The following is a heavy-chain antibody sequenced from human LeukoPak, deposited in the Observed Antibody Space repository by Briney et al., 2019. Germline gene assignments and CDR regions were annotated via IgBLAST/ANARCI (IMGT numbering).Heavy chain of an antibody. CDR1: GYTFTSYY. CDR2: INPSGGST. D-gene: IGHD1-1*01. Sequence: ASVKFSCKACGYTFTSYYMHWVRQVPGQGLEWMGIINPSGGSTSYAQKFQGRVTMTRDTSTSTVYMELRSLRSDDTAVYYCARGSDWNESDYWGQGTLVTVSS. CDR3: ARGSDWNESDY. J-gene: IGHJ4*02. V-gene: IGHV1-46*01.